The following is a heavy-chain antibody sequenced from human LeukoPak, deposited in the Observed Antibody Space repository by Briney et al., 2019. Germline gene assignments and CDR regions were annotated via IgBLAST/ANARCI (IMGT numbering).Heavy chain of an antibody. CDR1: GFTFSDYY. V-gene: IGHV3-11*01. CDR2: ISSSGSTI. J-gene: IGHJ4*02. CDR3: ARAVSGYSFDY. D-gene: IGHD3-22*01. Sequence: GGSLRLSCAASGFTFSDYYMSWVRQAPGKGLGWVSYISSSGSTIYYADSVKGRFTISRDNAKNSLYLQMNSLRAEDTAVYYCARAVSGYSFDYWGQGTLVTVSS.